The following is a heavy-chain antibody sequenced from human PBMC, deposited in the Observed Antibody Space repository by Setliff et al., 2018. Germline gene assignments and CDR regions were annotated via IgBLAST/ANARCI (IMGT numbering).Heavy chain of an antibody. J-gene: IGHJ4*02. D-gene: IGHD3-3*01. V-gene: IGHV4-39*07. CDR2: IYYSGST. Sequence: ISSSSYYWGWIRQPPGKGLEWIGSIYYSGSTYYNPSLKSRVTISVDTSKNQFSLKLSSVTAADTAVYYCARRSTYYNFWSGYWDYWGQGTLVTVSS. CDR3: ARRSTYYNFWSGYWDY. CDR1: ISSSSYY.